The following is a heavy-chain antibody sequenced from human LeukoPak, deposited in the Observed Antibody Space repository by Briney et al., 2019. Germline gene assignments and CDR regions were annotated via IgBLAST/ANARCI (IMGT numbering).Heavy chain of an antibody. Sequence: SETLSLTCTVSGASIISSPYFWGWIRQPPGKNLECIGSIYYSGSTYYNPSLKSRATISFDTSKTQFSLRLSSVTAADTAVYFCARVVWFTHYFDYWGQGTLVTVSS. CDR1: GASIISSPYF. V-gene: IGHV4-39*07. J-gene: IGHJ4*02. D-gene: IGHD3-9*01. CDR2: IYYSGST. CDR3: ARVVWFTHYFDY.